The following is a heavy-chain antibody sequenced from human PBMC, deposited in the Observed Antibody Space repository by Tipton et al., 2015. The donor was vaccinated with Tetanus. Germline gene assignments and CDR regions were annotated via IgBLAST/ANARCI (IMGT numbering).Heavy chain of an antibody. D-gene: IGHD1-26*01. CDR1: GGSISSGGYY. V-gene: IGHV4-31*03. CDR2: IYNSAST. CDR3: ARDKARGARGWNYFDY. Sequence: TLSLTCTVSGGSISSGGYYWSWISQHPGKGLEWIGYIYNSASTYYNPSLKSRVTILVDTTKNQFSLKLKSVTAADRAVYYCARDKARGARGWNYFDYWGQGSLVTVSS. J-gene: IGHJ4*02.